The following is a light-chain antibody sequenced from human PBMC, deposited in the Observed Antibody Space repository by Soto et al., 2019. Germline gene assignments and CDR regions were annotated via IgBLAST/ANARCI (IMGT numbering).Light chain of an antibody. CDR2: AAS. J-gene: IGKJ3*01. Sequence: DIQITQSPSSVSASVGDRITITCRASQGISRWLAWYQQKPGRAPKLLIYAASNLQTGVPSRFSGSGSGTDFTLTITSMQAEDFANYHCQQAYNLPSTLGPGTKVDIK. CDR3: QQAYNLPST. CDR1: QGISRW. V-gene: IGKV1-12*02.